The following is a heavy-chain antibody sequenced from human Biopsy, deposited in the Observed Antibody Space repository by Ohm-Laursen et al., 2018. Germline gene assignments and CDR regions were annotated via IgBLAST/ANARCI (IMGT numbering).Heavy chain of an antibody. V-gene: IGHV4-34*01. CDR3: VRGVDYYDPYHYYALDV. J-gene: IGHJ6*02. Sequence: GTLSLTCVVYGESFNGYYWSWIRQTPGKGLEWIGEINHSGRTSYNPSLKSRVTISVDTSKNQFSLKVRSVTAADTAVYYCVRGVDYYDPYHYYALDVWGQGTTVTVSS. CDR1: GESFNGYY. D-gene: IGHD3-22*01. CDR2: INHSGRT.